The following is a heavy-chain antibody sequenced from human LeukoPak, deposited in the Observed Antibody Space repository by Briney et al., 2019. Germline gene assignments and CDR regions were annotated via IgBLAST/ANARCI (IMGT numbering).Heavy chain of an antibody. CDR3: DGGTGWVSNLG. J-gene: IGHJ4*02. D-gene: IGHD6-19*01. CDR1: GFTFRHYY. V-gene: IGHV3-7*03. Sequence: GGSLRLSCAASGFTFRHYYMNWVRLAPGKGLAWVANIREDGSDDTYEASVKGRFTISRDNARNSLFLQMNSLRAEDTGVYYCDGGTGWVSNLGGGQGTLVIVSS. CDR2: IREDGSDD.